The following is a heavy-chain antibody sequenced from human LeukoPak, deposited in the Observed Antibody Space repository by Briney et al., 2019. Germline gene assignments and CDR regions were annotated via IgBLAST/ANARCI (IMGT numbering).Heavy chain of an antibody. CDR1: GYTFTSYG. CDR3: ASAALVVPTAMPRYWFDP. CDR2: ISAYNGNT. Sequence: GASVKVSCKASGYTFTSYGISWVRQAPGQGLEWMGWISAYNGNTNYAQKLQGRDTMTTDTSTSTAYTELRRMRSHDTAVYYCASAALVVPTAMPRYWFDPWGQGTLVTVSS. V-gene: IGHV1-18*01. D-gene: IGHD2-2*01. J-gene: IGHJ5*02.